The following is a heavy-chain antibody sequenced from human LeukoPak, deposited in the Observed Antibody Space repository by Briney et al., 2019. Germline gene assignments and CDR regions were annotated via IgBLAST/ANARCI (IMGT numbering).Heavy chain of an antibody. CDR3: ARGGQWLAHYFGY. J-gene: IGHJ4*02. CDR1: GGSINSSSYY. D-gene: IGHD6-19*01. V-gene: IGHV4-39*02. CDR2: IYYIENT. Sequence: SETLSLTCTVSGGSINSSSYYWGWIRQPPGKGLEWIGSIYYIENTYYNPSLKSRVTISVDTSKNNFSLKLGSVTAADTAVYFCARGGQWLAHYFGYWGQGTLVTVSS.